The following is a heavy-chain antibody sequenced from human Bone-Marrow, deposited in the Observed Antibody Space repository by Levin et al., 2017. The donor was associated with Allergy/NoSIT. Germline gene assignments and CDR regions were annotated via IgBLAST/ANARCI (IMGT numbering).Heavy chain of an antibody. J-gene: IGHJ5*02. CDR3: AKYHYDYPNYGSFGGWFAP. V-gene: IGHV1-2*06. D-gene: IGHD3-22*01. CDR1: GYTFTDYY. Sequence: ASVKVSCKASGYTFTDYYVHWLRQAPGQGLEWMGRIYPNNGDTNYAPNFEGRITLTRATSISTAYMELRGLRSDDTAVYSCAKYHYDYPNYGSFGGWFAPWGQGTLVTVSS. CDR2: IYPNNGDT.